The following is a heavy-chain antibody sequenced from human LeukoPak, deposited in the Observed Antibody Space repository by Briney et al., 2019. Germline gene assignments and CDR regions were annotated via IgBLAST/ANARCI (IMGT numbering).Heavy chain of an antibody. CDR3: ARHGYSSGWSFDY. D-gene: IGHD6-19*01. Sequence: PSETLSLTCAVCGGSFSSYYWSWIRQPPGKGLEWIGYIYYSGSTNYNPSLKSRVTISVDTSKNQFSLKLSSVTAADTAVYYCARHGYSSGWSFDYWGQGTLVTVSS. J-gene: IGHJ4*02. CDR1: GGSFSSYY. CDR2: IYYSGST. V-gene: IGHV4-59*08.